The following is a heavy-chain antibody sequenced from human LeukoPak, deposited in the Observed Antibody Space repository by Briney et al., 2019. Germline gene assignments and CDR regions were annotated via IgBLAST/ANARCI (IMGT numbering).Heavy chain of an antibody. CDR1: GGSVSSYY. V-gene: IGHV4-59*02. Sequence: SETLSLTCTVSGGSVSSYYWSWIRQPPGKRLDWIVHIYYSGSTNYNPSLKSRVTISVDTSKDQFSLKLSSVTAADTAVYYCASRSSIWSGYQDTLYYFDSWGQGTLVTVSS. CDR2: IYYSGST. J-gene: IGHJ4*02. D-gene: IGHD3-3*01. CDR3: ASRSSIWSGYQDTLYYFDS.